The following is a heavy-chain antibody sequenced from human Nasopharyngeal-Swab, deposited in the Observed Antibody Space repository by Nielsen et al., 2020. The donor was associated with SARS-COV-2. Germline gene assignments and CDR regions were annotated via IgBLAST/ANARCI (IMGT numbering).Heavy chain of an antibody. CDR3: ARSIAAAGTSSGYYGMDV. J-gene: IGHJ6*02. D-gene: IGHD6-13*01. CDR2: IYYSGST. V-gene: IGHV4-31*02. Sequence: RQAPGKGLEWIGYIYYSGSTYYNPSLKSRVTISVDTSKNQFSLKLSSVTAADTAVYYCARSIAAAGTSSGYYGMDVWGQGTTVTVSS.